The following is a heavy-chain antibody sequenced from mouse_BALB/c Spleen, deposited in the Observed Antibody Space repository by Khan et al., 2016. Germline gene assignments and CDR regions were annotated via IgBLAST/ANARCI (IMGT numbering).Heavy chain of an antibody. CDR1: GFTFSDYY. Sequence: EVELVESGGGLVKPGGSLKLSCAASGFTFSDYYMYWVRQTPEKRLEWVATISDGGSYTYYPDSVKGRFTISRDNAKNNLYLQMSSLKSEDTVMYYCASEGLRRGFAYWGQGTLVTVSA. J-gene: IGHJ3*01. CDR3: ASEGLRRGFAY. D-gene: IGHD2-4*01. CDR2: ISDGGSYT. V-gene: IGHV5-4*02.